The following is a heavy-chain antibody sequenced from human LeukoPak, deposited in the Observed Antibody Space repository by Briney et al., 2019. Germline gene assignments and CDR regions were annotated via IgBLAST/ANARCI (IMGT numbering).Heavy chain of an antibody. Sequence: ASVKVSYKASGYTFTSYDINWVRQATGQGLEWMGWMNPNSGNTGYAQKFQGRVTMTRNTSISTAYMELSSLRSEDTAVYYCARRTTYYDFWSGYYTEFSYNWFDPWGQGTLVTVSS. CDR1: GYTFTSYD. CDR3: ARRTTYYDFWSGYYTEFSYNWFDP. J-gene: IGHJ5*02. V-gene: IGHV1-8*01. CDR2: MNPNSGNT. D-gene: IGHD3-3*01.